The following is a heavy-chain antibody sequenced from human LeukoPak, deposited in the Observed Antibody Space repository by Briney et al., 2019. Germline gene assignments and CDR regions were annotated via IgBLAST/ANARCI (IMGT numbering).Heavy chain of an antibody. Sequence: PSETLSLTCTVSGGSISSSSYYWGWIRQPPGKGLEWIGSIYYSGSTYYNPSLKSRVTISVDTSKNQFSLKLSSVTAADTAVYYCARRVGASDAFDIWGQGTMVTVSS. CDR3: ARRVGASDAFDI. V-gene: IGHV4-39*01. J-gene: IGHJ3*02. D-gene: IGHD1-26*01. CDR1: GGSISSSSYY. CDR2: IYYSGST.